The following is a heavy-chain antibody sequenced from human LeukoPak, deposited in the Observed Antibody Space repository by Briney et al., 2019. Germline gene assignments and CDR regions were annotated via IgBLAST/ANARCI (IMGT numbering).Heavy chain of an antibody. Sequence: SETLSLTCTVSGGSISSGGYYWSWIRQHPGKGLEWIGYIYYSGSTYYNPSLKSRVTMSVDTSKNQFSLKLSSVTAADTAVYYCARLLGYCSSTSCPNWYFDLWGRGTLVTVSS. V-gene: IGHV4-31*03. CDR1: GGSISSGGYY. CDR3: ARLLGYCSSTSCPNWYFDL. D-gene: IGHD2-2*01. CDR2: IYYSGST. J-gene: IGHJ2*01.